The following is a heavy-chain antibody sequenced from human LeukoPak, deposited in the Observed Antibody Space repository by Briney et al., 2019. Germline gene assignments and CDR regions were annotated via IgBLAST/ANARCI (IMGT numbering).Heavy chain of an antibody. CDR3: ARAGSYYYDSSGFYRPNDY. V-gene: IGHV3-53*01. CDR2: IYGGGTT. Sequence: PGGSLRLSCAASGFTVSNNYINWVRQAPGKGLEWVSVIYGGGTTSYADSVKGRFAISRDNSKNTLYLQMNSLRAEDTAVYYCARAGSYYYDSSGFYRPNDYWGQGTLVTVSS. D-gene: IGHD3-22*01. CDR1: GFTVSNNY. J-gene: IGHJ4*02.